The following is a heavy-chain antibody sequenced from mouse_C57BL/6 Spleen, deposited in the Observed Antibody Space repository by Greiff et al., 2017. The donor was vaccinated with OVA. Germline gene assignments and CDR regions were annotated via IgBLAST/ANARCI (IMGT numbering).Heavy chain of an antibody. J-gene: IGHJ3*01. V-gene: IGHV1-66*01. D-gene: IGHD4-1*01. CDR2: IYPGSGNT. CDR3: ARQTGTSWFAY. Sequence: QVHVKQSGPELVKPGASVKISCKASGYSFTSYYIHWVKQRPGQGLEWIGWIYPGSGNTKYNEKFKGKATLTADTSSSTAYMQLSSLTSEDSAVYYCARQTGTSWFAYWGQGTLVTVSA. CDR1: GYSFTSYY.